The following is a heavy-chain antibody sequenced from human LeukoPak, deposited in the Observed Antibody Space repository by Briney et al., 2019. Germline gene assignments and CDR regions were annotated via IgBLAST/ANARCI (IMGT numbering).Heavy chain of an antibody. J-gene: IGHJ4*02. CDR1: GDSLSNNY. D-gene: IGHD2-8*02. CDR3: ARLLAGCPGGRCRAHFDY. CDR2: IYFIGST. Sequence: PSETLSLTCSVSGDSLSNNYWSWMRQPPGKGLEWIGYIYFIGSTNYNPSLKSRVTMSVDTSKNQFSLTLSSVTAADTAVYYFARLLAGCPGGRCRAHFDYWGQGTLVTVSS. V-gene: IGHV4-59*01.